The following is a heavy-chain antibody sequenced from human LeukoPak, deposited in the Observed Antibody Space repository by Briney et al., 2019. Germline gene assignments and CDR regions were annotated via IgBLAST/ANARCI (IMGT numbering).Heavy chain of an antibody. V-gene: IGHV4-34*01. CDR2: INHSGST. D-gene: IGHD5-24*01. CDR3: ARRDGYGNSFDY. CDR1: GGSINNYY. Sequence: SETLSLTCTVSGGSINNYYWSWIRQPPGKGLEWIGEINHSGSTNYNPSLKSRVTISVDTSKNQFSLKLSSVTAADTAVYYCARRDGYGNSFDYWGQGTLVAVSS. J-gene: IGHJ4*02.